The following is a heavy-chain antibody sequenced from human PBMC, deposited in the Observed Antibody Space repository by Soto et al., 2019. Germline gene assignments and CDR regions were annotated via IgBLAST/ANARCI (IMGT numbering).Heavy chain of an antibody. J-gene: IGHJ2*01. D-gene: IGHD6-19*01. CDR1: GYTFTNYG. CDR3: ARSEYSSGWYHWYFDF. Sequence: QAQLVQSGAEVKKPGASVKVSCKASGYTFTNYGIHWVRQAPGQRLEWMGWINVGHGNTKYSQKLQGRVTITRDTAASTAHMELSSLRSEDTAVYYCARSEYSSGWYHWYFDFWGRGTLVTVSS. CDR2: INVGHGNT. V-gene: IGHV1-3*01.